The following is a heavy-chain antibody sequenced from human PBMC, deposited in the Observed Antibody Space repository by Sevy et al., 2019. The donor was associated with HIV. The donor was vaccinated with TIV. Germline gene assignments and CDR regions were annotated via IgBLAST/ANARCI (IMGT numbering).Heavy chain of an antibody. CDR3: ARPVHSSGWYVSWFDP. J-gene: IGHJ5*02. CDR2: IYPGDSDT. D-gene: IGHD6-19*01. CDR1: GYSFTSYW. Sequence: GESLKISCKGSGYSFTSYWIGWVRQIPGKGLEWMGIIYPGDSDTRYSPSFQGQVTISADKSISTAYLQWSSLKASDTAMYYCARPVHSSGWYVSWFDPWGQGTLVTVSS. V-gene: IGHV5-51*01.